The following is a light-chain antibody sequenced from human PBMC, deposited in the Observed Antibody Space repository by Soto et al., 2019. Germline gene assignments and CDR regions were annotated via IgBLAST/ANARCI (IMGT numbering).Light chain of an antibody. CDR3: QRYNSASIT. CDR1: QGLTNS. Sequence: DIQMTPSPSSLSASVVDRVTITCRASQGLTNSLAWYQQKPGKVPKLLIYAASTLQSGVPSRFSGSGSGAEFTLTISSLQPEDVATYYCQRYNSASITFGQGTRLEIK. V-gene: IGKV1-27*01. CDR2: AAS. J-gene: IGKJ5*01.